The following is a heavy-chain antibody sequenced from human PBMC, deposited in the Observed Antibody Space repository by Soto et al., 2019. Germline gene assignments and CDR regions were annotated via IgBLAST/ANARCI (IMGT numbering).Heavy chain of an antibody. V-gene: IGHV3-23*01. CDR3: ANEGLIAGSLNWFDP. Sequence: EVRLLESGGGLVQPGGSRRLSCAASGFTFTSYAMTWVRQAHGKGLEWVSTISGRGESTYYADSVKCRCTVSRDNSKTMLHVHMNSMSAEYTDVYYCANEGLIAGSLNWFDPWGQGTLVIVSS. CDR1: GFTFTSYA. D-gene: IGHD6-13*01. J-gene: IGHJ5*02. CDR2: ISGRGEST.